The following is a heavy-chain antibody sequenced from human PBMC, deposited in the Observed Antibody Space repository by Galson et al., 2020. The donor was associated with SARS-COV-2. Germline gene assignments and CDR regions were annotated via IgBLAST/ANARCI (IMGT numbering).Heavy chain of an antibody. CDR1: GFTFSSYG. J-gene: IGHJ4*02. Sequence: GGSLRLSCAASGFTFSSYGMHWVRQAPGKGLEWVAVISYDGSNKYYADSVKGRFTISRDSSKNTLYLQMNSLRAEDTAVYYCAKDYGDYGGFDYWGQGTLVTVSS. V-gene: IGHV3-30*18. CDR2: ISYDGSNK. CDR3: AKDYGDYGGFDY. D-gene: IGHD4-17*01.